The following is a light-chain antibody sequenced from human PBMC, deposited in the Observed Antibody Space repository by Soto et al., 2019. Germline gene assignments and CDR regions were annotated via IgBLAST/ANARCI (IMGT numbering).Light chain of an antibody. CDR2: EVS. CDR1: SSDVGNYNL. CDR3: CSYAGSSTCV. V-gene: IGLV2-23*02. Sequence: QSVLTQPASVSGSPGQSITISCTGTSSDVGNYNLVTWYQQHPGKAPKLMIYEVSKRPSRVSNRFSGSKSGNTASLTISGLQAEDEADYYCCSYAGSSTCVFGTGTKLTVL. J-gene: IGLJ1*01.